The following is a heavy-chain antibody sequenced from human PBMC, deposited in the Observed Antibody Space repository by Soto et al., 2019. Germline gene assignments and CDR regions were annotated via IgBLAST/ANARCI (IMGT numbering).Heavy chain of an antibody. J-gene: IGHJ4*01. Sequence: GGTLRRSCAASGFTFSSNAMSWVRQAPGKGLEWVSGISGSGGSTYYADSVKGRFTVSRDNSKNTLYLQMNSLRAEDTAVYYCAKDKQVAQGYWGQETLVAVSS. CDR1: GFTFSSNA. V-gene: IGHV3-23*01. CDR2: ISGSGGST. D-gene: IGHD6-13*01. CDR3: AKDKQVAQGY.